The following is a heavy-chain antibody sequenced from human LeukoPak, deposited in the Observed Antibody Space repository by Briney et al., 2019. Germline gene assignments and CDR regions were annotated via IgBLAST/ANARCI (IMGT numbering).Heavy chain of an antibody. V-gene: IGHV4-61*01. J-gene: IGHJ6*03. Sequence: PSETLSLTCTVSGGSISSSSYYWSWIRQPPGKGLEWIGYIYYSGSTNYNPSLKSRVTISVDTSKNQFSLKLSSVTAADTAVYYCARYSSSWTPPYYYYYYMDVWGKGTTVTISS. CDR1: GGSISSSSYY. CDR3: ARYSSSWTPPYYYYYYMDV. CDR2: IYYSGST. D-gene: IGHD6-13*01.